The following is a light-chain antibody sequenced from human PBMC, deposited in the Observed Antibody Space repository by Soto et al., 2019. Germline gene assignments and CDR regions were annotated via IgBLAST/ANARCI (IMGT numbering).Light chain of an antibody. Sequence: EIVVAQSPDTPSFSPGETATPSFRARQSVSSSYLAWYQQKPGQAPRLLIYDASNRATGIPARFSGSGSETDFTLTISSLEPEDFAVYYCQQRSNWPHSITFGQGTRLEIK. CDR2: DAS. CDR1: QSVSSSY. V-gene: IGKV3-11*01. CDR3: QQRSNWPHSIT. J-gene: IGKJ5*01.